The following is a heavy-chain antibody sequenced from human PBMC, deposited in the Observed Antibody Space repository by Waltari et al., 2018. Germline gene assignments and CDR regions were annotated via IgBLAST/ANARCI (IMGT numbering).Heavy chain of an antibody. D-gene: IGHD4-17*01. V-gene: IGHV3-23*01. J-gene: IGHJ3*02. CDR3: AKDGQPRGDYWTAFDI. Sequence: EVQLLESGGGLVQPGGSLRLSCAASGFTFSSYAMSWVRQAPGKGLEWVSAISGSGGSTYYADSVKGRFTISRDNSKNTLYLQMNSLRAEDTAVYYCAKDGQPRGDYWTAFDIWGQGTMVTVSS. CDR2: ISGSGGST. CDR1: GFTFSSYA.